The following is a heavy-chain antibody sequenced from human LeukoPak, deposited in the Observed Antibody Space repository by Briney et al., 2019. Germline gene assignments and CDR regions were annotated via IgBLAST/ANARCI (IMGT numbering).Heavy chain of an antibody. CDR3: AKSLSGGGYCFEY. J-gene: IGHJ4*02. V-gene: IGHV3-23*01. Sequence: PGGSLRLSCAASGFTFSNYAMTWVRQAPGKGLEWVSGISDSGGSTYYADSVKGRFTISRDNSKNTLYLQMNSLRAEDTAVYYCAKSLSGGGYCFEYWGQGTLVTVSS. D-gene: IGHD3-10*01. CDR1: GFTFSNYA. CDR2: ISDSGGST.